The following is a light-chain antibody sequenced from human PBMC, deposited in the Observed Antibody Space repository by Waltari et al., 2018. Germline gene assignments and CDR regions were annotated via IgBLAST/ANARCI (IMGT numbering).Light chain of an antibody. CDR2: AAS. CDR1: QGISTY. J-gene: IGKJ1*01. V-gene: IGKV1-17*01. Sequence: IQLTRSPSSVSTSAVFIFTITCRASQGISTYLNWYQQKPGKAPKRLIYAASSLESGVPARFSGSGSGTDFTLTISSLQPEDFATYYCLQYNSNPWTFGQGTKVEIK. CDR3: LQYNSNPWT.